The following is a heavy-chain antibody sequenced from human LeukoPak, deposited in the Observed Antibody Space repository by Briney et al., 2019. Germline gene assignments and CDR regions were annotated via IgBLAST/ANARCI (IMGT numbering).Heavy chain of an antibody. CDR3: ARRYSYESWFDP. CDR2: ISAYNGNT. J-gene: IGHJ5*02. Sequence: GASVKVSCKASGYTFTGYYMHWVRQAPGQGLEWMGWISAYNGNTNYAQKLQGRVTMTTDTSTSTAYMELRSLRSDDTAVYYCARRYSYESWFDPWGQGTLVTVSS. CDR1: GYTFTGYY. D-gene: IGHD5-18*01. V-gene: IGHV1-18*04.